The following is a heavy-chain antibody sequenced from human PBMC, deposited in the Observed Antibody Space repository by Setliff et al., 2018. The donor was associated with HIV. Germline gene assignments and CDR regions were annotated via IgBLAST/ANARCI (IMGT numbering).Heavy chain of an antibody. J-gene: IGHJ4*02. CDR3: AREPPEYPGEGYFDY. CDR2: INIRSGNT. D-gene: IGHD4-17*01. CDR1: GYSFTTSG. Sequence: ASVKVSCKASGYSFTTSGISWVRQAPGQGLEWMGWINIRSGNTNYAQKFQGRVTMTTDTSTSTAYMGLRSLRSDDTAVYYCAREPPEYPGEGYFDYWGQGTLVTVSS. V-gene: IGHV1-18*01.